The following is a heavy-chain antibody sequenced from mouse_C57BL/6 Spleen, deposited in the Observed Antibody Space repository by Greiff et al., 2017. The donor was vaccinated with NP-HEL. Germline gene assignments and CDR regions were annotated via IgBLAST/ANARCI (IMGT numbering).Heavy chain of an antibody. V-gene: IGHV5-4*01. CDR2: ISDGGSYT. CDR1: GFTFSSYA. J-gene: IGHJ1*03. CDR3: ARERDYYGSSPRYFDV. D-gene: IGHD1-1*01. Sequence: VKLMESGGGLVKPGGSLKLSCAASGFTFSSYAMSWVRQTPEKRLEWVATISDGGSYTYYPDNVKGRFTISRDNAKNNLYLQMSHLKSEDTAMYYCARERDYYGSSPRYFDVWGTGTTVTVSS.